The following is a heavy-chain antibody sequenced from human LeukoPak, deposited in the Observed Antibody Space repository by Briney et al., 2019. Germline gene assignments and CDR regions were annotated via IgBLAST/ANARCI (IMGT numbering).Heavy chain of an antibody. CDR3: AKWGDYDILTGYYDSDY. Sequence: GASLRLSCAASGFTFSNYAMSWVRQAPGKGLEWVSAIVGSGGSTYYADSVKGRFTISRDTPKNTLYLQMNSLRAEDTAVYYCAKWGDYDILTGYYDSDYWGQGTLVTVSS. V-gene: IGHV3-23*01. CDR1: GFTFSNYA. J-gene: IGHJ4*02. CDR2: IVGSGGST. D-gene: IGHD3-9*01.